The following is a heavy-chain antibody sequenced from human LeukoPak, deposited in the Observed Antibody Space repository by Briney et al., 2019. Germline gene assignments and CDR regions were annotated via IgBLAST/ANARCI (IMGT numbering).Heavy chain of an antibody. J-gene: IGHJ4*02. Sequence: SQTLSLTCAISGDSVSTNSAAWNWIRQSPSRGLEWLGRTYYRSKWYNEYAVFVRSRINIDADTSKNQFSAHLNSVTPEDTAVYYSARVLWCFDFWGRETLVTVSS. CDR3: ARVLWCFDF. D-gene: IGHD2-8*01. CDR2: TYYRSKWYN. V-gene: IGHV6-1*01. CDR1: GDSVSTNSAA.